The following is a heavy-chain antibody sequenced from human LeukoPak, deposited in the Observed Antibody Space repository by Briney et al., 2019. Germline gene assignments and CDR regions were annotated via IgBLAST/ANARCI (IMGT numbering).Heavy chain of an antibody. Sequence: PGGSLRLSCAGSGFTFTNAWMSWVRQAPGKGLEWVSLIYSGDSRYYADSVKGRLTISRDNSKKMLYLQMNSLRAEDTAEYYCARGIAAAGPFDDWGQGTLVTVSS. CDR3: ARGIAAAGPFDD. J-gene: IGHJ4*02. CDR2: IYSGDSR. D-gene: IGHD6-13*01. CDR1: GFTFTNAW. V-gene: IGHV3-66*01.